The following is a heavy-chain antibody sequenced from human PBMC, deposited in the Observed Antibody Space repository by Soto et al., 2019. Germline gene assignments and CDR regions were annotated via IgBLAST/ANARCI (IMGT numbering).Heavy chain of an antibody. CDR2: ISGTGTYT. CDR3: ARGKDDSSVTFDD. Sequence: GGSLSLSCAASGFTFSDYYMSWIRKAPGQGLKWISYISGTGTYTNYVDSVKGRFTIARDNAKNSLYLQLNSLRVEDTAVYYCARGKDDSSVTFDDWGQGTLVTVSS. CDR1: GFTFSDYY. V-gene: IGHV3-11*06. D-gene: IGHD3-22*01. J-gene: IGHJ4*02.